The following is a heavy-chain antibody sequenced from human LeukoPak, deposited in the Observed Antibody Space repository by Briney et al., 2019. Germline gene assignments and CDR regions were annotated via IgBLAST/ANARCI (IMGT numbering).Heavy chain of an antibody. CDR2: ISGSGGST. CDR3: AKVKSSYSSSPALIDY. D-gene: IGHD6-6*01. CDR1: DGSITNYD. Sequence: ETLSLTCTVSDGSITNYDWSWVRQPPGKGLEWVSAISGSGGSTYYADSVKGRFTISRDNSKNTLYLQMNSLRAEDTAVYYCAKVKSSYSSSPALIDYWGQGTLVTVSS. V-gene: IGHV3-23*01. J-gene: IGHJ4*02.